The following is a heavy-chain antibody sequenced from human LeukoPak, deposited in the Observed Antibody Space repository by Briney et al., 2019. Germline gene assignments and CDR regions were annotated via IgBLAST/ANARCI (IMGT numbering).Heavy chain of an antibody. CDR2: IWNDGSDK. J-gene: IGHJ4*02. CDR1: GFTFSHYG. Sequence: GGSLRLSCATSGFTFSHYGMHWVRQAPGKGLEWVAVIWNDGSDKYYGDSVKGRFTISRDNSKNTVYLQMNSLRVEDTAVYYCAKDAQRGFDFSNSLESWGQGTLVTVSS. V-gene: IGHV3-33*06. D-gene: IGHD4-11*01. CDR3: AKDAQRGFDFSNSLES.